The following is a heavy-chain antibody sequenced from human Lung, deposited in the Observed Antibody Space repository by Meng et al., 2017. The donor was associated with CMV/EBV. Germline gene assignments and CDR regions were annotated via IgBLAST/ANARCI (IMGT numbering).Heavy chain of an antibody. D-gene: IGHD6-13*01. Sequence: KASGGTFSSYAISWVRQAPGQGLEWMGEIVPILGIANYAQRFQGRVTITADKSTSTAYMELSSLRSEDTAVYYCARDRGGKAAAGGYWGQGTLVTVSS. J-gene: IGHJ4*02. CDR2: IVPILGIA. CDR3: ARDRGGKAAAGGY. V-gene: IGHV1-69*10. CDR1: GGTFSSYA.